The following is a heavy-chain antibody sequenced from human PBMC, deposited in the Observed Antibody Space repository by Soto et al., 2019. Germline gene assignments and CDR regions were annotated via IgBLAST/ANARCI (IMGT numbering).Heavy chain of an antibody. D-gene: IGHD6-19*01. CDR1: RFTFSYYA. CDR3: ARVLRGMGISVTGFDY. V-gene: IGHV3-23*01. J-gene: IGHJ4*02. CDR2: ICAGGNSK. Sequence: GGSLRLSCAASRFTFSYYAMHWIRQAPGKGLEWVSGICAGGNSKYYADSVKGRFTISRDNSKNTLYLQMNTLRAEDTALYYCARVLRGMGISVTGFDYWGQGNMVPVSS.